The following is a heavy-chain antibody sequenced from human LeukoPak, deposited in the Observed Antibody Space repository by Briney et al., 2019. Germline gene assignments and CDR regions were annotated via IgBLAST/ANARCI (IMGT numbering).Heavy chain of an antibody. Sequence: LEASVKVSCKASGYAFTSYGISWVRQAPGQGLEWMGWISAYNGNTNYAQKLQGRVTMTTDTSTSTAYMELRSLRSDDTAVYYCARDLYDFWSGYLFYFDYWGQGTLVTVSS. CDR1: GYAFTSYG. D-gene: IGHD3-3*01. CDR3: ARDLYDFWSGYLFYFDY. CDR2: ISAYNGNT. J-gene: IGHJ4*02. V-gene: IGHV1-18*01.